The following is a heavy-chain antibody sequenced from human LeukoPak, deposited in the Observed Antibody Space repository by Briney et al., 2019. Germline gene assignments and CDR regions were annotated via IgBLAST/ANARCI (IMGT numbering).Heavy chain of an antibody. J-gene: IGHJ6*02. Sequence: ASVKVSCKVSGYTLTELSMHWVRQAPGKGLEWMGGFDPENDETVYAQKFRGRVTMTEDISTDTAYMELSSLRSEDTAVYYCATAPRAASVAVALPDYYYYGMDVWGRGTTVTVSS. CDR3: ATAPRAASVAVALPDYYYYGMDV. V-gene: IGHV1-24*01. CDR1: GYTLTELS. CDR2: FDPENDET. D-gene: IGHD6-19*01.